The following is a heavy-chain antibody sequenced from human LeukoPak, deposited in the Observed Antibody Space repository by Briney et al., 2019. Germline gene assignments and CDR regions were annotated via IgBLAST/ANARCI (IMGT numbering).Heavy chain of an antibody. CDR3: ARGGFVVVPAALSHDFDY. V-gene: IGHV3-74*01. CDR2: INSDGSST. Sequence: GGSLRLSCAASGFTFSSYWMPWVRQAPGKGLVWVSRINSDGSSTSYADSVKGRFTISRDNAKNTLYLQMNSLRAEDTAVYYCARGGFVVVPAALSHDFDYWGQGTLVTVSS. J-gene: IGHJ4*02. D-gene: IGHD2-2*01. CDR1: GFTFSSYW.